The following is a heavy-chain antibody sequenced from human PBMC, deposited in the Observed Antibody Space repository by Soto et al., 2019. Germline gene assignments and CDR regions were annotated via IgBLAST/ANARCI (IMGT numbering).Heavy chain of an antibody. V-gene: IGHV3-7*01. CDR2: IRQDGSEK. J-gene: IGHJ4*02. CDR3: AREVATLTTFDC. Sequence: PGGSLRLSCAVSGFTFSSYWMSWVRQAPGKGLEWVANIRQDGSEKYYVDSVRGRFTISRDNAKNSLYLQMSSLRGEDTAVYYCAREVATLTTFDCWGEGTLFKVSS. CDR1: GFTFSSYW. D-gene: IGHD4-17*01.